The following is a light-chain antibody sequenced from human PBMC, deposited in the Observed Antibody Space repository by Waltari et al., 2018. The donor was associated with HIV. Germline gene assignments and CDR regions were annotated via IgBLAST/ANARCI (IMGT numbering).Light chain of an antibody. J-gene: IGLJ2*01. CDR1: ALPKKY. Sequence: SYELPQPPSVSVSPGQTARITCSGDALPKKYPYWYQQKSGPAPVLVIYEDSKRPSGIPERFSGSSSGTMATLTISGAQVEDEADYYCYSTDSSGNHRGVFGGGTKLTVL. V-gene: IGLV3-10*01. CDR2: EDS. CDR3: YSTDSSGNHRGV.